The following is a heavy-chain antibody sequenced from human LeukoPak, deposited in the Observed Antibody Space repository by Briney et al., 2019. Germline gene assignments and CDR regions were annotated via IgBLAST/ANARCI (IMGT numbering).Heavy chain of an antibody. CDR3: AKGRIAASYYLVLDS. CDR1: GFTFGNYA. D-gene: IGHD3-10*01. J-gene: IGHJ4*02. Sequence: GGSLRLCCVASGFTFGNYAMHWVRQAPGKGLEWVSGISWNSDTLGYADSAKGRFTISRDNAKNSLYLEMNSLRPEDTALYYCAKGRIAASYYLVLDSWGQGTLVTVSS. V-gene: IGHV3-9*01. CDR2: ISWNSDTL.